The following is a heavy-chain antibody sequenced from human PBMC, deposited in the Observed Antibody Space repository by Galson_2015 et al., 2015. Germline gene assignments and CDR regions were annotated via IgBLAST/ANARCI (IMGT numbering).Heavy chain of an antibody. Sequence: SLRLSCAASGFIFSSHTMSWVRQAPGRGLEWVSVIYSGGSTYYADSVKGRFTISRDNSKNTLYLQMNSLRAEDTAVYYCARGHSGWYFDYWGQGTLVTVSS. J-gene: IGHJ4*02. CDR1: GFIFSSHT. CDR2: IYSGGST. D-gene: IGHD6-19*01. V-gene: IGHV3-53*01. CDR3: ARGHSGWYFDY.